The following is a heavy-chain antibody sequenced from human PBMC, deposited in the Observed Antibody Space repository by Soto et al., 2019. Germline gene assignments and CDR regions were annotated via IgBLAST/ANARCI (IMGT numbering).Heavy chain of an antibody. Sequence: GGSLRLSCTASGFTFSSYSMNWVRQAPGRGLEWVSYISSSGSSINYADSVKGRFTISRDNAKNSLYLQMNSLRAEDTAVYYCARDWVRYGRSDCWRQGTLVTVS. CDR2: ISSSGSSI. CDR3: ARDWVRYGRSDC. J-gene: IGHJ4*02. V-gene: IGHV3-48*01. CDR1: GFTFSSYS. D-gene: IGHD5-12*01.